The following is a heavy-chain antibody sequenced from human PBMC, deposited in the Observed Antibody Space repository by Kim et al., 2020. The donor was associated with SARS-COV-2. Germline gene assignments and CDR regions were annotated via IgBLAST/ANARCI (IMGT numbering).Heavy chain of an antibody. Sequence: GGSLRLSCAASGFTFSSYAMHWVRQAPGKGLEYVSAISSNGGSTYYANSVKGRFTISRDNSKNTLYLQMGSLRAEDMAVYYCARDLDSYGPLGYWGQEPWSPSPQ. CDR3: ARDLDSYGPLGY. V-gene: IGHV3-64*01. CDR2: ISSNGGST. D-gene: IGHD5-18*01. CDR1: GFTFSSYA. J-gene: IGHJ4*01.